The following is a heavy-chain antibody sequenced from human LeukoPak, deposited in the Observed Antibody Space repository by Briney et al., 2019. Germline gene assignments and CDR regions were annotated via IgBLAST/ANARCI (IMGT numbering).Heavy chain of an antibody. CDR2: MNPNSGNT. Sequence: ASVTVSCKASGYTFTSYGISWVRQAPGQGLEWMGWMNPNSGNTGYAQKFQGRVTMTRNTSISTAYMELSSLRSEDTAVYYCARDAGAAAGYFDYWGQGTLVTVSS. J-gene: IGHJ4*02. CDR1: GYTFTSYG. CDR3: ARDAGAAAGYFDY. V-gene: IGHV1-8*02. D-gene: IGHD6-13*01.